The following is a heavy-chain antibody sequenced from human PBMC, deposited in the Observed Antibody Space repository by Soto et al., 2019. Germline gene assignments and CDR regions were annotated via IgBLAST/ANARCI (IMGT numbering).Heavy chain of an antibody. CDR3: AKSDSYYYDSSGHQGVDY. D-gene: IGHD3-22*01. CDR1: GFIFSTYW. J-gene: IGHJ4*02. CDR2: IKQDGSEK. V-gene: IGHV3-7*03. Sequence: GGSLRLSCAASGFIFSTYWMTWVRQAPGKGLEWVANIKQDGSEKWCVDSVKGRFTISRDNAKNSLYLQMNSLRAEDTAVYYCAKSDSYYYDSSGHQGVDYWGQGTLVTVSS.